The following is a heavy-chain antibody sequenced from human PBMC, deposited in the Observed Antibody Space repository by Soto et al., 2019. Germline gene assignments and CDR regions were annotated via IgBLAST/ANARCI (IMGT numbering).Heavy chain of an antibody. Sequence: SETLSLTCTVSGGSISSYYWSWIRQPPGKGLEWIGYIYYSGSTNYNPSLKSRVTISVDTSKNQFSLKLSSVTAADTAVYYCARLNRGTARGILWFDPWGQGTLVTVSS. CDR2: IYYSGST. CDR1: GGSISSYY. D-gene: IGHD5-18*01. V-gene: IGHV4-59*08. CDR3: ARLNRGTARGILWFDP. J-gene: IGHJ5*02.